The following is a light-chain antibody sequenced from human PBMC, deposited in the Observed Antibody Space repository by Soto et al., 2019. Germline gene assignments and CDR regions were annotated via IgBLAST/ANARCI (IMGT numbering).Light chain of an antibody. CDR3: SSSTGTTTHHV. V-gene: IGLV2-14*01. CDR1: SSGIGDYNF. J-gene: IGLJ1*01. CDR2: AVS. Sequence: QSVLTQPASVSGSPGQSITISCTGTSSGIGDYNFVSWYQQYPDKAPKLVIFAVSSRPSGVSHRFSGSKSGNTASLTISGLQAEDEADYYCSSSTGTTTHHVFGTGTKSPS.